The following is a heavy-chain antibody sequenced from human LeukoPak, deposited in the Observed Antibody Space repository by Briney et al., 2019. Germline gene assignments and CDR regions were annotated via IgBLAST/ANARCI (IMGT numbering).Heavy chain of an antibody. D-gene: IGHD3-22*01. V-gene: IGHV3-23*01. CDR3: AKYPGYRPASSGYYYYFDY. CDR2: ISGSGGST. J-gene: IGHJ4*02. Sequence: GGSLRLSCAASGFTFSSYAMSWFRQAPGKGLEWVSAISGSGGSTYYADSVKGRFTISRDNSKNTLYLQMNSLRAEDTAVYYCAKYPGYRPASSGYYYYFDYWGQGTLVTVSS. CDR1: GFTFSSYA.